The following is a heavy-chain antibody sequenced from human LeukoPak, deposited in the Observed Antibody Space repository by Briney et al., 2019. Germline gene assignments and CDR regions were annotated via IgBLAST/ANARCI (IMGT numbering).Heavy chain of an antibody. CDR2: ISSSGSTI. D-gene: IGHD5-18*01. V-gene: IGHV3-48*03. CDR1: GFTFSSYE. CDR3: ARGPVDTAMAHYFDY. J-gene: IGHJ4*02. Sequence: PGGSLRLSCAASGFTFSSYEMNWVRQAPGKGLEWVSYISSSGSTIYYADSVKGRFTISRDNAKNSLYLQMNSLRAEDTAVYYCARGPVDTAMAHYFDYWGQGTLVTVSS.